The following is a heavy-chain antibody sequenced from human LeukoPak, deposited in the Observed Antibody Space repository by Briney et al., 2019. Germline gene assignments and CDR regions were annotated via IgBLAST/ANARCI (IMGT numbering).Heavy chain of an antibody. Sequence: PGGSLRLSCAASGFPFSDYAMSWVRQAPGKGLEWVSTISGSGGGKYYADSVKGRFTISRDDSKNTLYLQMNSLRADDTAVYYCAKDLGRYRNNFFDYWGQGNLVTVSS. CDR2: ISGSGGGK. CDR1: GFPFSDYA. D-gene: IGHD1-26*01. J-gene: IGHJ4*02. CDR3: AKDLGRYRNNFFDY. V-gene: IGHV3-23*01.